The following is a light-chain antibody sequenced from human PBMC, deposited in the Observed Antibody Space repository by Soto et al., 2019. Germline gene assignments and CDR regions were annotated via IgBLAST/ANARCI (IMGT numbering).Light chain of an antibody. CDR2: DAS. CDR1: QTVRNNY. V-gene: IGKV3-20*01. Sequence: EFVLTQSPGTLSLSPGERATLSCRASQTVRNNYLAWYQQKPGQAPKLLIYDASNRATGIPDRFSGSGSGTDFTLTISRLEPEDFAVYYCQQYGSSPSITFGQGTRLEIK. CDR3: QQYGSSPSIT. J-gene: IGKJ5*01.